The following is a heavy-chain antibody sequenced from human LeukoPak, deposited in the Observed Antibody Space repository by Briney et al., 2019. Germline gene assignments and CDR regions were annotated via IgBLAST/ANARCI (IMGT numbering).Heavy chain of an antibody. CDR1: GFTFSSYW. CDR2: ISGSGGST. D-gene: IGHD2-21*02. V-gene: IGHV3-23*01. J-gene: IGHJ4*02. CDR3: AKSHHVTAIDY. Sequence: PGGSLRLSCAASGFTFSSYWMHWGRQAPGKGLEWVSAISGSGGSTYYAGSVKGRFTISRDNSKNTLYLQMNSLRADDTAVYYCAKSHHVTAIDYWGQGTLVTVSS.